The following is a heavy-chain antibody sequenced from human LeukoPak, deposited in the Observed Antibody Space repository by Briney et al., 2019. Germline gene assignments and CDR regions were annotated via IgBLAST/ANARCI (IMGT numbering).Heavy chain of an antibody. CDR3: AISWGCALDY. J-gene: IGHJ4*02. CDR2: IKKDGSEK. D-gene: IGHD6-13*01. Sequence: GGSLRLSCVASGFTFSKYWMSWVRQAPGKGLEWVANIKKDGSEKDYVDSVKGRFTISRDNAKNSLYLQINSLRAEDTAVYYCAISWGCALDYWGQGIPVTVSS. CDR1: GFTFSKYW. V-gene: IGHV3-7*03.